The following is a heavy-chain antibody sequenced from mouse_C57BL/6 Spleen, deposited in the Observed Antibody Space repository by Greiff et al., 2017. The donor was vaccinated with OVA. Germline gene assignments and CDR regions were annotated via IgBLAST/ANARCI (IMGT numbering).Heavy chain of an antibody. D-gene: IGHD2-1*01. CDR1: GYSFTGYY. Sequence: VQLQQSGPELVKPGASVKISCKASGYSFTGYYMNWVKQSPEKSLEWIGEINPSTGGTTYNQKFKAKATLTVDKSSSTAYMQLKSLTSEDSAVYYCARSRGGNFFDYWGQGTTLTVSS. CDR2: INPSTGGT. CDR3: ARSRGGNFFDY. V-gene: IGHV1-42*01. J-gene: IGHJ2*01.